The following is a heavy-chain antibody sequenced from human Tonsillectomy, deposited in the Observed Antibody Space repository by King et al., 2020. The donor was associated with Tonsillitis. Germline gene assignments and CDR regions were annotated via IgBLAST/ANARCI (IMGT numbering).Heavy chain of an antibody. Sequence: VQLVQSGAEVKKPGSSVKVSCKASGGTFSSYGISWVRQAPGQGLEWMGGFIPFFGTVNYAQKFQGRVTITADESTSIAYMELSSLRSEDTAVYYWARDLGKHQLDGLDVWGQGTTVTVSS. V-gene: IGHV1-69*01. CDR1: GGTFSSYG. CDR3: ARDLGKHQLDGLDV. J-gene: IGHJ6*02. CDR2: FIPFFGTV. D-gene: IGHD6-13*01.